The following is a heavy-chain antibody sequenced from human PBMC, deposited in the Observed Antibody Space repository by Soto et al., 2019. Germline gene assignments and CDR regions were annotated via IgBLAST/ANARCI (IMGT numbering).Heavy chain of an antibody. D-gene: IGHD3-16*01. CDR1: GGSINSDY. J-gene: IGHJ4*02. CDR3: ARGADGDYFDS. Sequence: QVQLQESGPGLVKPSDSLSLTCTVSGGSINSDYWSWIRQPPGKGLEWIGRISYTGRTNYNPSLKRRVTISPDTSKTQFSLKLSSVTAADTAVYYCARGADGDYFDSWGQGTLVTVSS. V-gene: IGHV4-59*07. CDR2: ISYTGRT.